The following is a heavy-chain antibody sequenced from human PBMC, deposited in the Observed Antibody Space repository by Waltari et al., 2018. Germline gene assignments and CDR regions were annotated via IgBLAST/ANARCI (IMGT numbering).Heavy chain of an antibody. CDR3: AKLVGNYPYWRYFDD. J-gene: IGHJ4*02. CDR2: SYHSGPT. D-gene: IGHD1-26*01. Sequence: QVQLQESGPGLVKPSETLSLTCDVSGYSITSGYYWGWIRQPPGKGLEWVASSYHSGPTYYNPSRKSRVTISVDTSKNQISLKVTSVTAADTAVYFCAKLVGNYPYWRYFDDWGQGTLVSVS. CDR1: GYSITSGYY. V-gene: IGHV4-38-2*01.